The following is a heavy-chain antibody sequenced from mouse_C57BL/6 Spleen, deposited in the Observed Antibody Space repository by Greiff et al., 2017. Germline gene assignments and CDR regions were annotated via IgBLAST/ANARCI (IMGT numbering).Heavy chain of an antibody. CDR3: ASVYGNYAMDY. D-gene: IGHD2-1*01. CDR2: IYPGSGNT. Sequence: SGPELVKPGASVKISCKASGYSFTSYYIHWVKQRPGQGLEWIGWIYPGSGNTKYNEKFKGKATLTADTSSSTAYMQLSSLTSEDSAVSYCASVYGNYAMDYWGQGTSVTVSS. J-gene: IGHJ4*01. V-gene: IGHV1-66*01. CDR1: GYSFTSYY.